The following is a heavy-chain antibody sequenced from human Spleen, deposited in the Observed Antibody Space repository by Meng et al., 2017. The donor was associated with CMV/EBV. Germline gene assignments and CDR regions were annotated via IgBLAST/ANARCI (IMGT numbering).Heavy chain of an antibody. J-gene: IGHJ4*02. CDR1: TFTSYY. CDR3: ARATENFVVEPPAILFDY. CDR2: INPNSGAT. Sequence: TFTSYYLHWVRQAPGQGLEWMGWINPNSGATNFAQKFQGRVTMTRDTSISTAYMELRRLTSDDTAVYYCARATENFVVEPPAILFDYWGQGTLVTVSS. V-gene: IGHV1-2*02. D-gene: IGHD2-2*02.